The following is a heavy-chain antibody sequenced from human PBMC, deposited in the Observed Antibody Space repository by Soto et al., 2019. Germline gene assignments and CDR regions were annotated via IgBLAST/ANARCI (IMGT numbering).Heavy chain of an antibody. Sequence: QVQLQESGPGLVKPSETLSLTCTVSGGSISSYYWSWIRQPPGKGLEWIGYSYYSGSTNYNPSLKSRVTISVYTSKNQFSLKLSSVTGADTAVYYCARHTQGYCSGGSCYSPFAFDIWGQGTMVTVSS. J-gene: IGHJ3*02. CDR1: GGSISSYY. CDR2: SYYSGST. V-gene: IGHV4-59*08. D-gene: IGHD2-15*01. CDR3: ARHTQGYCSGGSCYSPFAFDI.